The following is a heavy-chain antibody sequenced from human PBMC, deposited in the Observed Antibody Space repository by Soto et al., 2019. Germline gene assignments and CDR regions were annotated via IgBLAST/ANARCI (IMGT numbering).Heavy chain of an antibody. J-gene: IGHJ5*02. CDR1: GYTFTSYG. V-gene: IGHV1-18*01. CDR2: ISAYNGNT. D-gene: IGHD2-21*02. Sequence: QVQLVQSGAEVKKPGASVKVSCKASGYTFTSYGISWVRQAPGQGLEWMGWISAYNGNTNYAQKLQGRVTMTTDTTTSTAYMELRSLRSDDTAVYYCASDKGAYCGGDCYSTWFDPWGQGTLVTVSS. CDR3: ASDKGAYCGGDCYSTWFDP.